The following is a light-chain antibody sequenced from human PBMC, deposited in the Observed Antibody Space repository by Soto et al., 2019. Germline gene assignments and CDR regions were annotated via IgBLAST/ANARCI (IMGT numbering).Light chain of an antibody. J-gene: IGKJ1*01. CDR2: GAS. CDR3: QQRTDRPPCT. Sequence: EIVMTQSPGTLSVSPGERSTLSCRASQSVSSNLAWYQQKPGQAPRLLIYGASTRATGIPARVSGSGSGTEFTLTISSLQSEDFAVYYCQQRTDRPPCTFGQGTKVDIK. V-gene: IGKV3-15*01. CDR1: QSVSSN.